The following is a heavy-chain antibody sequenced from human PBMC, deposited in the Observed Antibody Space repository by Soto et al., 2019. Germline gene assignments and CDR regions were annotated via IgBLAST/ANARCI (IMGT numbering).Heavy chain of an antibody. CDR2: INPGGGSA. Sequence: QVDLVQSGAEVKRPGASVTISCKASGSATTKYYIHWVRQAPGRGLEWMGIINPGGGSASYAQKFQGRVTVDRHTYTGTVFMDLSSLTSADTAVYHCARDTNGRSLYGLDVWGHGTTVTVSS. CDR3: ARDTNGRSLYGLDV. V-gene: IGHV1-46*01. CDR1: GSATTKYY. D-gene: IGHD2-8*01. J-gene: IGHJ6*02.